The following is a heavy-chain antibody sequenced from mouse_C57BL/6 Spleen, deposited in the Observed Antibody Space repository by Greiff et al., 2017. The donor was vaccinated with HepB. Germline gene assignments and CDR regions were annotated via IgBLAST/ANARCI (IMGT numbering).Heavy chain of an antibody. CDR2: ISYDGSN. CDR1: GYSITSGSY. Sequence: EVKLLESGPGLVKPSQSLSLTCSVTGYSITSGSYWNCIRQFPGNKLEWMGYISYDGSNNYNPSLKNRISITRDTSKNQFFLKLNSVTTEDTATYYCARNYGSSYVFAYWGQGTLVTVSA. V-gene: IGHV3-6*01. D-gene: IGHD1-1*01. J-gene: IGHJ3*01. CDR3: ARNYGSSYVFAY.